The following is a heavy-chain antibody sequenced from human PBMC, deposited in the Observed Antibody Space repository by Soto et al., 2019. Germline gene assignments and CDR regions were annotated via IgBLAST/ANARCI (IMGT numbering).Heavy chain of an antibody. V-gene: IGHV3-53*01. D-gene: IGHD3-9*01. J-gene: IGHJ6*02. CDR1: GFTVSSNY. CDR2: IYSGGST. Sequence: GGSLRLSCAASGFTVSSNYMSWVRQAPGKGLEWVSVIYSGGSTYYADSVKGRFTISRDNSKNTLYLQMNSLRAEDTAVYYCARESRVWLLNYYYGMDVWGQGTTVTVSS. CDR3: ARESRVWLLNYYYGMDV.